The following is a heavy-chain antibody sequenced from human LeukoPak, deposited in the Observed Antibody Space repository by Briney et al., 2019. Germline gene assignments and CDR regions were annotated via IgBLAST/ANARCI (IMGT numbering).Heavy chain of an antibody. Sequence: GGSLRLSGAASGFTFSSYAMSWVRQAPGKGLEWVSAISGSGGSTYYADSVKGRFTISRDNSKNTLYLQMNSLRAEDTAVYYCAKDGVYDFWSGYYLDYWGQGTLVTVSS. J-gene: IGHJ4*02. CDR2: ISGSGGST. D-gene: IGHD3-3*01. V-gene: IGHV3-23*01. CDR1: GFTFSSYA. CDR3: AKDGVYDFWSGYYLDY.